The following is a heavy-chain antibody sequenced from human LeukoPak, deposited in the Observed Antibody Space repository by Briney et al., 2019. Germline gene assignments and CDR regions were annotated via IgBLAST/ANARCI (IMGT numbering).Heavy chain of an antibody. Sequence: GGSLRLSCTASGFTFGDYAMSWVRQAPGKGLEWVGFIRNKAYGWTTEYAASVKGRFTISRDDSKSIAYLQMNSLKTEDTAVYYCTRDLLAGDYYGSGNLGYWGQGTLVTVSS. CDR1: GFTFGDYA. D-gene: IGHD3-10*01. CDR3: TRDLLAGDYYGSGNLGY. J-gene: IGHJ4*02. V-gene: IGHV3-49*04. CDR2: IRNKAYGWTT.